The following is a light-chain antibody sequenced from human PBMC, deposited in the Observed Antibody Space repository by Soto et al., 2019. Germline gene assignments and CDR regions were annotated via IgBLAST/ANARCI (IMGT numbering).Light chain of an antibody. Sequence: EIVLTQSPGTLSLSPGERATLSCRASQSVSSSYLAWYQQKPGQAPRLLIYGASSRTTGIPDRFSGSGSGTDFTLTISGLEPEDFAVYYCQQYGSSSYTFGQRTKLEIK. CDR3: QQYGSSSYT. J-gene: IGKJ2*01. CDR2: GAS. CDR1: QSVSSSY. V-gene: IGKV3-20*01.